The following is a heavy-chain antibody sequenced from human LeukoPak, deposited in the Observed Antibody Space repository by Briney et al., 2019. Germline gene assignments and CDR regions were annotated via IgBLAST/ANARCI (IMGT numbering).Heavy chain of an antibody. CDR1: GYSFTSYW. Sequence: GESLKISCKGSGYSFTSYWIGWVRQMPGKGLEWMGIIYPGDSDTRYSPAFQGQVTISADKSISTAYLQWSSLKASDTAMYYCARLSADDYDFWSGYLNAFDIWGHGTMVTVSS. CDR3: ARLSADDYDFWSGYLNAFDI. J-gene: IGHJ3*02. CDR2: IYPGDSDT. V-gene: IGHV5-51*01. D-gene: IGHD3-3*01.